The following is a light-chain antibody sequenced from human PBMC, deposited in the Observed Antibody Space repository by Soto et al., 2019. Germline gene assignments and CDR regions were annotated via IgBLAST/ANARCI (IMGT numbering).Light chain of an antibody. V-gene: IGKV4-1*01. CDR3: QQYYSTPWT. CDR2: WAS. CDR1: QSVLSSSNNQNH. J-gene: IGKJ1*01. Sequence: DIVMTQSPDSLAVSLGERATINCKSSQSVLSSSNNQNHLAWYQQKPGQPPKLLIYWASTRESGVPDRFSGSGSGTDFTLTISSLQAEDVAVYYCQQYYSTPWTFGQGTKVDIK.